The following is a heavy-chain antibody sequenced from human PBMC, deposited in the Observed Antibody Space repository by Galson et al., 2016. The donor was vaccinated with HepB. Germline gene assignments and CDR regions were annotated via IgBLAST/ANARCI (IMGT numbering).Heavy chain of an antibody. V-gene: IGHV3-48*02. CDR2: SFASGGNT. D-gene: IGHD3-16*01. CDR3: ARDGGIPGAAFDI. J-gene: IGHJ3*02. CDR1: GFTFSSYS. Sequence: SLRLSCAASGFTFSSYSMNWVRQAPGKGLEWVAISFASGGNTNYADSVKGRFTISRDNAKNSLYLQMNSLRDEDTAVYYCARDGGIPGAAFDIWGQGTMVTVSS.